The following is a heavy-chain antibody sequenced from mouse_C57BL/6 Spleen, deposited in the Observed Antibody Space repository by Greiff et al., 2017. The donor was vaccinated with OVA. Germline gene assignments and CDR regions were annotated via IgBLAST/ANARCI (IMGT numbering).Heavy chain of an antibody. Sequence: QVQLQQSGAELVRPGASVTLSCKASGYTFTDYEMHWVKQTPVHGLEWIGAIDPETGGTDYNQKFKGKAILTADKSSSTAYMELRSLTSEDSAVYYCTREPLLLGFAYWGQGTLVTVSA. CDR3: TREPLLLGFAY. CDR1: GYTFTDYE. J-gene: IGHJ3*01. CDR2: IDPETGGT. D-gene: IGHD1-1*01. V-gene: IGHV1-15*01.